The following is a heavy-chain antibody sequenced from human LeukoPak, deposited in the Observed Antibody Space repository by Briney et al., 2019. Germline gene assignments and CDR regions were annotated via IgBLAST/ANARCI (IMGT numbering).Heavy chain of an antibody. Sequence: PSETLSLTCSVSGGSISSYYWSWIRQPPGKGLEWIGYIYYSGSTNYNPSLKSRVTISVDTSKNQFSLKLSSVTAADTAVYYCARVRGDYYYYMDVWGKGTTVTISS. CDR2: IYYSGST. CDR1: GGSISSYY. V-gene: IGHV4-59*01. J-gene: IGHJ6*03. CDR3: ARVRGDYYYYMDV.